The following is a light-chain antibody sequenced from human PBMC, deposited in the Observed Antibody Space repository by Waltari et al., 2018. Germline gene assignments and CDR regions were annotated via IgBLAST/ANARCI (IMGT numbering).Light chain of an antibody. V-gene: IGKV1-33*01. CDR2: EAS. J-gene: IGKJ2*01. CDR1: QDISNF. CDR3: RQYDDLPYT. Sequence: DIQMTQSPCSLSASVGDRVTITCQASQDISNFLNWNKQKPGKAPKRLIYEASNLKTGGPSRFSGSGSGTDFTFNINSLQPEDIATYYCRQYDDLPYTFGQGTKLEI.